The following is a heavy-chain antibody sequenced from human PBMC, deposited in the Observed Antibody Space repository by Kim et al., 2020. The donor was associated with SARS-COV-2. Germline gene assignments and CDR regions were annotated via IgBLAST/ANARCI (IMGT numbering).Heavy chain of an antibody. V-gene: IGHV4-61*01. J-gene: IGHJ5*02. CDR2: IYYSGST. Sequence: SETLSLTCTVSGGSVSSGSYYWSWIRQPPGKGLEWIGYIYYSGSTNYNPSLKSRVTISVDTSKNQFSLKLSSVTAADTAVYYCAPFGVVNRSPGPWGQGTLVTVSS. D-gene: IGHD3-3*01. CDR1: GGSVSSGSYY. CDR3: APFGVVNRSPGP.